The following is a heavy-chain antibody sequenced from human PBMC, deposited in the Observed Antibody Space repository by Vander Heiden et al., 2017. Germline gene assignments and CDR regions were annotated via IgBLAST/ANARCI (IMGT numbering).Heavy chain of an antibody. CDR3: AKDRPYLFDY. J-gene: IGHJ4*02. V-gene: IGHV3-23*01. Sequence: AASGFAFSSYAMSWVRQAPGKGLEWVAAISGSGGSTYYADSVKGRFTISRDNSKNTLYLQMNSLRAEDTAVYYCAKDRPYLFDYWGQGTLVTVSS. CDR1: GFAFSSYA. CDR2: ISGSGGST.